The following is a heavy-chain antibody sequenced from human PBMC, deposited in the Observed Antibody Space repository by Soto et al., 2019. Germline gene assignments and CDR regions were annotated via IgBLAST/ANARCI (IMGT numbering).Heavy chain of an antibody. D-gene: IGHD4-17*01. J-gene: IGHJ4*02. CDR3: ARVYGDYYFDY. CDR2: IYATGTT. V-gene: IGHV4-4*07. Sequence: SETLSLTCTVSGASISGYYWSWIRKSAGKGLEWIGRIYATGTTDYNPSLKSRVMMSVDTSKKQFSLRLSSVTAADTAVYYCARVYGDYYFDYWGQGTLVTSPQ. CDR1: GASISGYY.